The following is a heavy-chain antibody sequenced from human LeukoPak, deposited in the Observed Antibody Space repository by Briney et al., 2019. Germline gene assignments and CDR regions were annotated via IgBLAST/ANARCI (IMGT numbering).Heavy chain of an antibody. CDR2: IFYSGST. CDR1: GGSIRTTSFY. D-gene: IGHD3-9*01. Sequence: PSETLSLTRTVSGGSIRTTSFYWGWIRQPPVKGLEWIGSIFYSGSTYYNPSLKSRVTISVDTSKNQFSLRLNSVTAADTAVYYCARDGPEVIYDILTDYSRYMDVWGKGTTVTVSS. J-gene: IGHJ6*03. CDR3: ARDGPEVIYDILTDYSRYMDV. V-gene: IGHV4-39*07.